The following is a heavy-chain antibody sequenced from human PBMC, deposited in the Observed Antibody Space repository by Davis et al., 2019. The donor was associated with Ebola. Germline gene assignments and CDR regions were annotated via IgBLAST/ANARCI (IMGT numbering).Heavy chain of an antibody. J-gene: IGHJ4*02. Sequence: MPSETLSLTCTVSGGSVSSGAYYWSWIRQLPGKGLEWIGYVFYNGIPFRNPSLESRVTMSVDMPKNQFSLTVTSVTAADTALYYCARTAGYFFDSRGFTSWYFDSWGRGILVTVSS. D-gene: IGHD3-22*01. V-gene: IGHV4-30-4*01. CDR1: GGSVSSGAYY. CDR3: ARTAGYFFDSRGFTSWYFDS. CDR2: VFYNGIP.